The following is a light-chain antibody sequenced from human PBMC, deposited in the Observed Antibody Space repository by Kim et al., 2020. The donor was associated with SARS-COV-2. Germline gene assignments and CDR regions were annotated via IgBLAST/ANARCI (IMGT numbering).Light chain of an antibody. J-gene: IGKJ1*01. Sequence: DTQMTQSPSSLSASVGDRVTITCRASLGIRDYLAWYQQKPGEVPKLLIYAASTLQSGVPLRFSGSGSGTDFTLNISDLQPEDAATYFCQRYDSAPWTFGKGTKVDIK. CDR1: LGIRDY. CDR2: AAS. V-gene: IGKV1-27*01. CDR3: QRYDSAPWT.